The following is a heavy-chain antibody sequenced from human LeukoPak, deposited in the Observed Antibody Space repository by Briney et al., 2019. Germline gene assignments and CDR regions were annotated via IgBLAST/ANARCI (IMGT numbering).Heavy chain of an antibody. CDR1: GGSISSYY. V-gene: IGHV4-59*01. CDR3: ARAWYYDSSGYYFGPNWFDP. Sequence: PSENLSLNCTVYGGSISSYYWSWIRQPPGQGLEWIGYIYYSGSTNYNPSLKSGVTISVDTSKNQFSLKLSSVTAADTAVYYCARAWYYDSSGYYFGPNWFDPWGQGTLVTVSS. J-gene: IGHJ5*02. CDR2: IYYSGST. D-gene: IGHD3-22*01.